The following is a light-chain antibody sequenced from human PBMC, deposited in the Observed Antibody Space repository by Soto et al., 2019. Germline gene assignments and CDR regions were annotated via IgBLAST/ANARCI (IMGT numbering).Light chain of an antibody. Sequence: EIVLTQSPGTLSLSPGERATLSCRASQSVSSSFLAWYQQKPGQAPRLLIYGASTRATGIPDRFSGSGSGTDVTLTISRLEPEDFAVYYCQQYGSPRFTFGPGTTVDIK. CDR3: QQYGSPRFT. CDR2: GAS. CDR1: QSVSSSF. J-gene: IGKJ3*01. V-gene: IGKV3-20*01.